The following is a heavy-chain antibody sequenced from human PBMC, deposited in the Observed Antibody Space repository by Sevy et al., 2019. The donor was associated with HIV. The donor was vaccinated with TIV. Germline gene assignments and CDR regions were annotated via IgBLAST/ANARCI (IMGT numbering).Heavy chain of an antibody. CDR2: LKSKALDGTL. D-gene: IGHD1-1*01. CDR1: GFTFGDFA. V-gene: IGHV3-49*04. CDR3: TRWKGAHTIFDY. J-gene: IGHJ4*02. Sequence: GGSLRLSCTTSGFTFGDFAMNWVRQAPGKGLEWVTFLKSKALDGTLNNAAAAKGRFTISRDDSNGIAYLQLNDLKSEDTGVYYCTRWKGAHTIFDYWGQGALVTVSS.